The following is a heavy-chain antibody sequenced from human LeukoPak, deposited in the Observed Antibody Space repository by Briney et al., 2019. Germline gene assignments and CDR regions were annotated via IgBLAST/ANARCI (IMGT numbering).Heavy chain of an antibody. V-gene: IGHV3-23*01. Sequence: QPGGSLRLSCGASGFTFDNYDLNWVRQAPGMGLEWVSGVSGSGGSTYYADSVKGRFTISRDNSKNTLYLQMNSLRAEDTAVYYCAKAGSSSAYYHIDYWGQGTLVTVSS. CDR3: AKAGSSSAYYHIDY. D-gene: IGHD3-22*01. CDR1: GFTFDNYD. CDR2: VSGSGGST. J-gene: IGHJ4*02.